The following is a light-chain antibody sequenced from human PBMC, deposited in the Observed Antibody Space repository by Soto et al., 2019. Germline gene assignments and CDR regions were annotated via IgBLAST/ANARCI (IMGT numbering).Light chain of an antibody. V-gene: IGKV2-28*01. CDR3: MQALHTPPT. J-gene: IGKJ1*01. CDR1: QSLLHSNGYNY. Sequence: DIVMPQSPLSLPVTPGEPASISCRSSQSLLHSNGYNYLDWYLQKPGQSPQLLIYLGSNRASGVPDRFSGSGSGTDFTLKISRVEAEDVGVYYCMQALHTPPTFGQGTKVEIK. CDR2: LGS.